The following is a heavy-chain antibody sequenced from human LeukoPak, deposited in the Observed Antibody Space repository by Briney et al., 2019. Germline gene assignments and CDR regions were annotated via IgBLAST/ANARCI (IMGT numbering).Heavy chain of an antibody. Sequence: SGGSLRLSCAASGFTVSSNYMTWVRQAPGKGLEWISLIYSDGSTDYADSVKGRFTISRDNSKNTLCLQMNSLRAEDTAVYYCARVRSGGYYFDSWGQGTLVTVSS. J-gene: IGHJ4*02. CDR3: ARVRSGGYYFDS. CDR2: IYSDGST. CDR1: GFTVSSNY. V-gene: IGHV3-66*02. D-gene: IGHD3-16*01.